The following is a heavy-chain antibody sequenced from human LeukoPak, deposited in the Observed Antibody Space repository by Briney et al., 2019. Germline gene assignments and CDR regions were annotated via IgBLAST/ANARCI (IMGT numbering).Heavy chain of an antibody. V-gene: IGHV4-59*01. CDR3: ARLNYYASGSYGVPDY. Sequence: SETLSLTCTVSGGSISSYYWSWIRQPPGKGLEWIGYIYYSGSTNYNPSLKSRVTISVDTSKNQFSLKLSSVTAADTAVYYCARLNYYASGSYGVPDYWGQGTLVTVSS. D-gene: IGHD3-10*01. CDR2: IYYSGST. CDR1: GGSISSYY. J-gene: IGHJ4*02.